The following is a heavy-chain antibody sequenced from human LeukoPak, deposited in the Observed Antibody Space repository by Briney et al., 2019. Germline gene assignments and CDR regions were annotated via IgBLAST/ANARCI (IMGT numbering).Heavy chain of an antibody. CDR1: GGTFSSYA. CDR3: ARVRFEPYYYYGVDV. Sequence: SVKVSCKASGGTFSSYAISWVRQAPGQGLEWMGRIIPILGIANYAQKFQGRVTMTRNTSIRTAYMELSSLRSEDTAVYYCARVRFEPYYYYGVDVWGQGTTVTVSS. J-gene: IGHJ6*02. V-gene: IGHV1-69*04. CDR2: IIPILGIA.